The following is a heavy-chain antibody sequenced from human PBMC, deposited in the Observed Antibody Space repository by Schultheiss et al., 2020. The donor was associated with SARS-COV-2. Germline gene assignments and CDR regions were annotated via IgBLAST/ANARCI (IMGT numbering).Heavy chain of an antibody. CDR2: INHSGST. CDR1: GGSISSGGYY. CDR3: ARSSGMWMTTVTYFDY. J-gene: IGHJ4*02. D-gene: IGHD4-11*01. V-gene: IGHV4-39*07. Sequence: SETLSLTCTVSGGSISSGGYYWSWIRQPPGKGLEWIGEINHSGSTNYNPSLKSRVTISVDTSKNQFSLKLSSVTAADTAVYYCARSSGMWMTTVTYFDYWGQGTLVTVSS.